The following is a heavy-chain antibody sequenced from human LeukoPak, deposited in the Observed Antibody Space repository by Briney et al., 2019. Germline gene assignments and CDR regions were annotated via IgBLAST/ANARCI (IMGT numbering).Heavy chain of an antibody. CDR2: ISGSGGST. Sequence: GGSLRLSCAASGFTFSSYAMSWVRQAPGKGLEWVSAISGSGGSTYYADSVKGRFTISRDNSKNTLYLQMNSLRAEDTAVYYCARDPLATVTADWGQGTLVTVSS. V-gene: IGHV3-23*01. J-gene: IGHJ4*02. D-gene: IGHD4-17*01. CDR1: GFTFSSYA. CDR3: ARDPLATVTAD.